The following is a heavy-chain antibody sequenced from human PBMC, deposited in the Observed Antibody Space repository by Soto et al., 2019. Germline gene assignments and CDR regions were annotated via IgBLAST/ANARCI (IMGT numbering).Heavy chain of an antibody. V-gene: IGHV6-1*01. CDR1: GDSVSSNSAA. J-gene: IGHJ5*02. CDR3: SKGMQELHWFDP. D-gene: IGHD1-26*01. CDR2: TYYRSKFYN. Sequence: SEPLSFTCAISGDSVSSNSAAWNWIRQSPSRGLEWLGRTYYRSKFYNDYAESVKSRITINPDTSKNQFSLHLNSVTPEDTAVYYCSKGMQELHWFDPWGQGTLVTVSS.